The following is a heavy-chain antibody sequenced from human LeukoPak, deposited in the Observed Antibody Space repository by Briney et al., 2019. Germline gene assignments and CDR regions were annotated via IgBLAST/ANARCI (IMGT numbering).Heavy chain of an antibody. CDR1: GFTFSSYA. J-gene: IGHJ5*01. CDR2: ITGSAGST. V-gene: IGHV3-23*01. D-gene: IGHD3-9*01. CDR3: TKDILTGYYISGFDS. Sequence: GGLMRLSCAASGFTFSSYAMSWVRQAPGKGLEWVSAITGSAGSTDYADSVKGRFTISRDNSKNTLYLQMNSLRAEDTALYYCTKDILTGYYISGFDSWGQGTL.